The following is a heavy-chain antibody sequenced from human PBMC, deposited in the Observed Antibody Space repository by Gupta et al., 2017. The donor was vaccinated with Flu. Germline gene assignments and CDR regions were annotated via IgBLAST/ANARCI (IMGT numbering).Heavy chain of an antibody. D-gene: IGHD3-3*01. CDR2: ISGSGGST. CDR3: AKDQNYDFWSGYLHS. V-gene: IGHV3-23*01. Sequence: EVQLLESGGGLVQPGVSLRLSCAASGFTFSSYALSWVRQAPGKGLEWVSAISGSGGSTYYADSVKGRFTISRDNSKNTLYLQMNSLRAEETAVYYCAKDQNYDFWSGYLHSWGQGTLVTVSS. CDR1: GFTFSSYA. J-gene: IGHJ4*02.